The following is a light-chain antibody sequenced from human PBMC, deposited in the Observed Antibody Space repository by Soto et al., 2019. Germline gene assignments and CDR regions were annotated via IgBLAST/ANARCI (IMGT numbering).Light chain of an antibody. J-gene: IGKJ1*01. CDR2: GAS. CDR3: QQYQSSLQT. Sequence: EIVLTQSPGTLSVSPGERATLSCRASQSISSTYLAWYQQKPGQAPRLLIYGASNRATGIPDRFSGSGSGTNFTLTLSRLEPEDFAVYYCQQYQSSLQTFGQRTKV. CDR1: QSISSTY. V-gene: IGKV3-20*01.